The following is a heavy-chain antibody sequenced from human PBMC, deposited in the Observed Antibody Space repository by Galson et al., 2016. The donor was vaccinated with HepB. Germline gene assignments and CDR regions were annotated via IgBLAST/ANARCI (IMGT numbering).Heavy chain of an antibody. CDR1: GFTFRGYW. D-gene: IGHD3-16*01. J-gene: IGHJ4*02. CDR2: IKQDGSEK. V-gene: IGHV3-7*01. CDR3: ARDRGGWYYFDY. Sequence: SLRLSCAASGFTFRGYWMSWVRQAPGKGLEWVANIKQDGSEKYFVDSVKGRFTISRDNAKNSLYLQMNNLRAEDTAVYYCARDRGGWYYFDYWGQGTLVTGSS.